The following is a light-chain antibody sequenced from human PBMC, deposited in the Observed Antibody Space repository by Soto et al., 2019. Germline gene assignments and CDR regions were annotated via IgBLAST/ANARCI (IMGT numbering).Light chain of an antibody. J-gene: IGKJ3*01. CDR1: QSISGD. CDR2: GAT. CDR3: HQYNSWPRGT. Sequence: EIVMTQSPATLSVSPGERATLSCRASQSISGDLAWYQQKPGQAPRLVILGATTRATGIPARFSGSGSGTEFALTISSLQSEDVAVYYCHQYNSWPRGTFGPGTKVEIK. V-gene: IGKV3-15*01.